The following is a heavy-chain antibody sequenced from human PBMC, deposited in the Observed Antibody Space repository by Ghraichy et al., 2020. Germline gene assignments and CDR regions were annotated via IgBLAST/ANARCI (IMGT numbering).Heavy chain of an antibody. CDR1: GDSITSSY. Sequence: SETLSLTCTVSGDSITSSYWTWIRQPPGKGLAWIGNIYHIGSTNHNPSLKSRVTISLDTSKNQISLRLNAMTAADTGVYYCAKGSGWHPYWGQGILVTVSS. V-gene: IGHV4-59*01. CDR2: IYHIGST. D-gene: IGHD6-19*01. J-gene: IGHJ4*02. CDR3: AKGSGWHPY.